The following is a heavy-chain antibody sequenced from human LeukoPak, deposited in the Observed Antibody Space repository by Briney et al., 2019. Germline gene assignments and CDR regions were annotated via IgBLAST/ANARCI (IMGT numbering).Heavy chain of an antibody. J-gene: IGHJ5*02. CDR3: AREGSSSWYLPNWFDP. D-gene: IGHD6-13*01. Sequence: ASVKVSCKASDYTFTSYGISWVRQAPGQGLEWMGWISAYNGNTNYAQKLQGRVTMTTDTSTSTAYMELRSLRSDDTAVYYCAREGSSSWYLPNWFDPWGQGTLVTVSS. V-gene: IGHV1-18*01. CDR1: DYTFTSYG. CDR2: ISAYNGNT.